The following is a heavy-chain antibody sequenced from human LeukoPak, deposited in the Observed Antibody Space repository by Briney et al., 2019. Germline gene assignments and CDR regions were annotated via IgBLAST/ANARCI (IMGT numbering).Heavy chain of an antibody. Sequence: SETLSLTCTVSGDSISNYYWSWIRQPAGKGLEWIGRIYTSGSTNYNPSLKSRVTMSVDTSKNQFSLKLSSVTAADTAVYYCARDTYQLLYHYYYMDVWGKGTTVTVSS. D-gene: IGHD2-2*01. CDR2: IYTSGST. J-gene: IGHJ6*03. CDR3: ARDTYQLLYHYYYMDV. V-gene: IGHV4-4*07. CDR1: GDSISNYY.